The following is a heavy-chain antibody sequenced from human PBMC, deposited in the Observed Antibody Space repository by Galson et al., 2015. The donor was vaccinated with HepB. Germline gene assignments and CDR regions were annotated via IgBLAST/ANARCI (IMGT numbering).Heavy chain of an antibody. CDR3: ARGKMHGAFDI. V-gene: IGHV4-30-4*01. CDR2: IYYSGST. Sequence: TLSLTCAVSGGSISSGGYYWSWIRQPPGKGLEWIGYIYYSGSTYYNPSLKSRVTISVDTSKNQFSLKLSSVTAADTAVYYCARGKMHGAFDIWGQGTMVTVSS. D-gene: IGHD5-24*01. J-gene: IGHJ3*02. CDR1: GGSISSGGYY.